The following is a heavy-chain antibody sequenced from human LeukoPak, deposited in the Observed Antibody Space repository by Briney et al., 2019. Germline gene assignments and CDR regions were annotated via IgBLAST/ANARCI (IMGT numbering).Heavy chain of an antibody. D-gene: IGHD2-21*02. CDR1: GFTFSSYG. CDR2: IWYDGSNK. V-gene: IGHV3-33*06. CDR3: AKPKNYVVVTALFDY. J-gene: IGHJ4*02. Sequence: PGGSLRLSCAASGFTFSSYGMHWVRQAPGKGLEWVAVIWYDGSNKYYADSVKGRFTISRDNSKNTLYLQMNSLRAEDTAVYYCAKPKNYVVVTALFDYWGQGTLVTVSS.